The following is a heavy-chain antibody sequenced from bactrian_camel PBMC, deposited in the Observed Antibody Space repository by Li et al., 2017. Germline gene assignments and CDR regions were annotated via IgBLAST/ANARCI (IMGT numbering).Heavy chain of an antibody. V-gene: IGHV3S40*01. CDR1: GLSYC. J-gene: IGHJ4*01. CDR2: FYSDGTSY. D-gene: IGHD5*01. Sequence: VQLVESGGGSVQAGGSLRLSCVASGLSYCMGWFRQLPGKEREGVATFYSDGTSYVCADSVKGRFTISRDNAKNTVYLQMNSLKPEDTAMYVCAVNPDYGYCSDGAWAYTRWGQGTQVTVS. CDR3: AVNPDYGYCSDGAWAYTR.